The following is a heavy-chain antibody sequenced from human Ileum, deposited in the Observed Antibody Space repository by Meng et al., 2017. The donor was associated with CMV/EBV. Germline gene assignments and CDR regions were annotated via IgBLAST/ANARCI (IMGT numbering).Heavy chain of an antibody. D-gene: IGHD3-9*01. CDR2: ISSSSSYI. CDR3: ARDPTRTGYYSYYYYGMDV. J-gene: IGHJ6*02. CDR1: GFTFSSYS. V-gene: IGHV3-21*01. Sequence: GESLKISCAASGFTFSSYSMNWVRQAPGKGLEWVSSISSSSSYIYYADSVKGRFAISRDNAKNSLYLQMNSLRAEDTAVYYCARDPTRTGYYSYYYYGMDVWGQGTTVTVSS.